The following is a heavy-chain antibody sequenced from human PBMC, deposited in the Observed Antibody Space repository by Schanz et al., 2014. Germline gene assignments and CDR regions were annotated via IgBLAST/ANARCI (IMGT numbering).Heavy chain of an antibody. CDR2: IPYDGNSE. Sequence: QVQLVESGGGVVQPGGSLRLSCAASGFTFRTYGMHWVRQAPGKGLEWVGFIPYDGNSEYYADSVKGRFSISRDNSKNTLYLQMNSLRADDTSVYYCAKGTSGWSVPYYFDYWGQGILVTVSS. D-gene: IGHD6-19*01. J-gene: IGHJ4*02. CDR3: AKGTSGWSVPYYFDY. V-gene: IGHV3-30*02. CDR1: GFTFRTYG.